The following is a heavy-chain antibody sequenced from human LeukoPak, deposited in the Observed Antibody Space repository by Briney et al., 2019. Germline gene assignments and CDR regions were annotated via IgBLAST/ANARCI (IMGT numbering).Heavy chain of an antibody. CDR3: ASGILTGYFSFDY. D-gene: IGHD3-9*01. V-gene: IGHV3-53*01. CDR1: GFSVSTKY. CDR2: IYSGGFT. J-gene: IGHJ4*01. Sequence: PGRSLRLSCAASGFSVSTKYISWVRQAPGKGLEWVSVIYSGGFTYYADPVRGRFTISRDNSKNTVYLQMNSLRVEDTAVYYCASGILTGYFSFDYWGHGTLVSVSS.